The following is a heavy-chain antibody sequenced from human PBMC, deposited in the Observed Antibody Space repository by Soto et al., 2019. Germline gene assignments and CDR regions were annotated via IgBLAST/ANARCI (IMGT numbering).Heavy chain of an antibody. CDR1: GGSFSTYG. CDR3: ARELDPYDGGNSLSLDY. D-gene: IGHD2-21*02. CDR2: IIPKFGTT. V-gene: IGHV1-69*13. Sequence: QVQLVQSGAEVKKPGSSVKVSCKASGGSFSTYGINWVRLAPGQGLEWMGGIIPKFGTTNYAQKFRGRVTITADESTNTAYMELKYLRSEDTAVYFCARELDPYDGGNSLSLDYWGQGTLVTVSS. J-gene: IGHJ4*02.